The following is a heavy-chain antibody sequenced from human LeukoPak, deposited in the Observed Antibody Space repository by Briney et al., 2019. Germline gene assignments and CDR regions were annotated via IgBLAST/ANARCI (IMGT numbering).Heavy chain of an antibody. CDR3: ARRGGLNRGYWYFDL. CDR2: IYYTGTT. V-gene: IGHV4-59*01. CDR1: GDPIRSSY. D-gene: IGHD3-16*01. J-gene: IGHJ2*01. Sequence: SETLSLTCTVSGDPIRSSYWSWIRQPAGKGLEWMGYIYYTGTTTNNPSLKRRATISVDTSKNQFSHNLSSVTAADTAVYYCARRGGLNRGYWYFDLWGRGTLVTVSS.